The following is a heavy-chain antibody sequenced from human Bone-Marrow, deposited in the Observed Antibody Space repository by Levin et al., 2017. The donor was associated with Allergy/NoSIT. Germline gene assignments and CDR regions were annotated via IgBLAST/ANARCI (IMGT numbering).Heavy chain of an antibody. D-gene: IGHD4-17*01. Sequence: PGESLKISCAASGFTFSSYGMHWVRQAPGKGLEWVAVIWYDGSNKYYADSVKGRFTISRDNSKNTLYLQMNSLRAEDTAVYYCARDPPYGDSSSIYYYYGMDVWGQGTTVTVSS. CDR1: GFTFSSYG. CDR3: ARDPPYGDSSSIYYYYGMDV. CDR2: IWYDGSNK. J-gene: IGHJ6*02. V-gene: IGHV3-33*01.